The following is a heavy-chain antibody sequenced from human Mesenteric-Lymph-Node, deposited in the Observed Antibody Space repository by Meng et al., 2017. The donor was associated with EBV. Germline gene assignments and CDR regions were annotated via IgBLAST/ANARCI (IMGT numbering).Heavy chain of an antibody. D-gene: IGHD3-10*02. CDR1: GFSLSTSGVG. CDR2: IYWDDDK. J-gene: IGHJ4*02. CDR3: IRRVRGDYFDY. Sequence: QLTWKASVPMLVKPPQTLTLTCTFSGFSLSTSGVGVGWIRQPPGKALEWLALIYWDDDKRYSPSLKSRLTITKDTSKNQVVLTVTNLEPADTATYYCIRRVRGDYFDYWGQGTLVTVSS. V-gene: IGHV2-5*02.